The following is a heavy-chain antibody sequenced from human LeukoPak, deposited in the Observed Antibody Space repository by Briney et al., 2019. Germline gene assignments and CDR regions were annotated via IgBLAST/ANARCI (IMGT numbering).Heavy chain of an antibody. J-gene: IGHJ4*02. CDR2: ISWNSGSI. V-gene: IGHV3-9*01. CDR3: TREGLWFGDIGYFDY. D-gene: IGHD3-10*01. Sequence: AGGSLRLSCAASGFTFDDYAMHWVRQAPGKGLEWVSGISWNSGSIGYADSVKGRFTISRDNAKNSLYLQMNSLRAEDTALYYCTREGLWFGDIGYFDYWGQGTLVTVSS. CDR1: GFTFDDYA.